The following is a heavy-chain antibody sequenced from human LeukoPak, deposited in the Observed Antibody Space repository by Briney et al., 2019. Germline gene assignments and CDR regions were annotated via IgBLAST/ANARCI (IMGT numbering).Heavy chain of an antibody. CDR1: GFTFSSYE. V-gene: IGHV3-48*03. Sequence: GGSLRLSCAASGFTFSSYEMNWVRQAPGKGLEWVSYISSSGSTIYYADSVKGRFTISRDNAKNSLSLQMNSLRAEDTAFYYCIKDITPGGLDYWGQGTLVTVSS. D-gene: IGHD1-1*01. CDR2: ISSSGSTI. J-gene: IGHJ4*02. CDR3: IKDITPGGLDY.